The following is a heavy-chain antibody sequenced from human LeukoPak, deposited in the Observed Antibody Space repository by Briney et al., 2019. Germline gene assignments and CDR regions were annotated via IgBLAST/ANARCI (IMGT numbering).Heavy chain of an antibody. CDR1: GFTFSNYW. D-gene: IGHD5-24*01. J-gene: IGHJ4*02. V-gene: IGHV3-74*01. Sequence: GGSLRLSCVASGFTFSNYWMQWVRQPPGKGLVWVSRIYVDGRTTNYADSVKGRFTISRDNSKNTVYLQMNSLRAEDTAMYYCARRDDHNGRDYWGQGTLVTVSS. CDR3: ARRDDHNGRDY. CDR2: IYVDGRTT.